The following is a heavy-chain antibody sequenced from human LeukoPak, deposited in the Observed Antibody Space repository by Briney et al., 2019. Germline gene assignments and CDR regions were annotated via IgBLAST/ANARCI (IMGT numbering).Heavy chain of an antibody. Sequence: GGSLRLSCAASGFTFSSYEMNWVRQAPGKGLEWVSYISSSSSTIYYADSVKGRFTISRDNAKTSLYLEMNSLRAEDTAVYYCARDWPVSFDYWGQGTLVTVSS. CDR1: GFTFSSYE. V-gene: IGHV3-48*03. J-gene: IGHJ4*02. CDR2: ISSSSSTI. D-gene: IGHD3-16*02. CDR3: ARDWPVSFDY.